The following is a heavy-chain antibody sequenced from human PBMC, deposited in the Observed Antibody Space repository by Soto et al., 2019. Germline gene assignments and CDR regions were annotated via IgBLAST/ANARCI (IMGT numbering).Heavy chain of an antibody. CDR2: INSDGSST. V-gene: IGHV3-74*01. CDR1: GFTFSSYW. CDR3: ARSPYSSSWGSPYYYYYYMDV. D-gene: IGHD6-13*01. J-gene: IGHJ6*03. Sequence: GGSLRLSCAASGFTFSSYWMHWVRQAPGKGLVWVSRINSDGSSTSYADSVKGRFTISRDNAKNTLYLQMNSLRAEDTAVYYCARSPYSSSWGSPYYYYYYMDVWGKGTTVTV.